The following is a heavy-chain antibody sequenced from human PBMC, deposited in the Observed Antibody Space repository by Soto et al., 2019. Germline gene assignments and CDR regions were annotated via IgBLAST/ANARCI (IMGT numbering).Heavy chain of an antibody. D-gene: IGHD2-2*01. J-gene: IGHJ5*02. CDR2: ISLYSDGT. CDR1: GYTFSNYG. Sequence: ASVKVSCKTSGYTFSNYGITWLRQCPGQPLEWLGWISLYSDGTNYAQKFQGRVSMTTDTSTTTAYMELRSLRSDDTAVYYCARVVPGAEAWFGPWGQGTLVTVSS. CDR3: ARVVPGAEAWFGP. V-gene: IGHV1-18*01.